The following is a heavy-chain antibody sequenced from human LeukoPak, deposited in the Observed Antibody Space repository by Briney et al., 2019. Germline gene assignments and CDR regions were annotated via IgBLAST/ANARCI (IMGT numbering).Heavy chain of an antibody. J-gene: IGHJ4*02. CDR3: ARMSRLDY. CDR1: GGSISGSSYY. Sequence: PETLSLTCTVSGGSISGSSYYWGWIRQPPGKGLEWIGSIYYTGSSSYNPSLKSRVTISVDTSKNQFSLRLTSVIAADTAVYYCARMSRLDYWGQGTLVTVSS. CDR2: IYYTGSS. V-gene: IGHV4-39*01.